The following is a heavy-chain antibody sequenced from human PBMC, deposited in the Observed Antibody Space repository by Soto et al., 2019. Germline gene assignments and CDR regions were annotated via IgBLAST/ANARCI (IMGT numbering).Heavy chain of an antibody. D-gene: IGHD5-12*01. CDR3: ARDSGEYSGYELSS. Sequence: ASVKVSCKASGYTFTSYGISWVRQAPGQGLEWMGWISAYNGNTNYAQKLQGRVTMNTDTSTSTAYMELRSLRSDDTAVYYCARDSGEYSGYELSSWGQGTLVTVSS. CDR2: ISAYNGNT. CDR1: GYTFTSYG. V-gene: IGHV1-18*01. J-gene: IGHJ5*02.